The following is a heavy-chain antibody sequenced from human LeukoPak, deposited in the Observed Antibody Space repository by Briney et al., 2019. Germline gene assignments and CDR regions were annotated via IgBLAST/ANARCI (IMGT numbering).Heavy chain of an antibody. V-gene: IGHV4-39*07. D-gene: IGHD3-16*02. Sequence: SETLSLTCTVSGGSISSSSYYWGWIRQPPGKGLEWIGEINHSGSTNYNPSLKSRVTISVDTSKNQFSLKLSSVTAADTAVYYCARAGTPKRDYVWGSYRYRPFDYWGQGTLVTVSS. CDR2: INHSGST. J-gene: IGHJ4*02. CDR1: GGSISSSSYY. CDR3: ARAGTPKRDYVWGSYRYRPFDY.